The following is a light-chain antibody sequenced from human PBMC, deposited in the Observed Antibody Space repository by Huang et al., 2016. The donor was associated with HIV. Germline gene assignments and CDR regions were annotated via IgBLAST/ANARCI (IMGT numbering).Light chain of an antibody. CDR2: GAS. CDR3: QQYDNSPYT. CDR1: QSVGSK. J-gene: IGKJ2*01. V-gene: IGKV3-15*01. Sequence: DTVMTQTPATLSVSPGARATLSCRASQSVGSKLAWFQQKPGQAPRLLIHGASTRASGIPARFRGSGSGTEFTLTISSLQSDDVAVYYCQQYDNSPYTFGQGTKLEIK.